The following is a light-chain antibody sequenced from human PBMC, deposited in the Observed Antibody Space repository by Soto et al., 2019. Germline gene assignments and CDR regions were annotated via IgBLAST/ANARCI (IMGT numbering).Light chain of an antibody. CDR2: DAS. Sequence: EIVLSQSPGILSLYTGERATLSCRASQSVSSYLAWYQQKPGQAPRLLIYDASNRATGIPARFSGSGSGTDFTLTISSLEPEDFAVYYCQQRSNWPPWTFGQGTKVDI. V-gene: IGKV3-11*01. J-gene: IGKJ1*01. CDR1: QSVSSY. CDR3: QQRSNWPPWT.